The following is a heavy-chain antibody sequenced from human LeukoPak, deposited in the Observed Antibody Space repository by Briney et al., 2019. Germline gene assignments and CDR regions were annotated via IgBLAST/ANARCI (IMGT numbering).Heavy chain of an antibody. Sequence: ASVKVSCKASGYTFTGYYMHWVRQAPGQGLEWMGWISAYNGNTNYAQKLQGRVTMTTDTSTSTAYMELRSLRSDDTAVYYCARDLSGRITIFGVVIPSYYYYYGMDVWGQGTTVTVSS. CDR1: GYTFTGYY. J-gene: IGHJ6*02. V-gene: IGHV1-18*04. CDR2: ISAYNGNT. D-gene: IGHD3-3*01. CDR3: ARDLSGRITIFGVVIPSYYYYYGMDV.